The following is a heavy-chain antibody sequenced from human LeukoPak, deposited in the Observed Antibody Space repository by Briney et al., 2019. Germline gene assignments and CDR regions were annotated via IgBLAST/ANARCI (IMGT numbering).Heavy chain of an antibody. CDR2: IYDSGSA. V-gene: IGHV4-31*03. D-gene: IGHD1-26*01. Sequence: PSETLSLTCTVSGASIHNSGYFWSWIRQHPGKGLEWLAYIYDSGSAYYNPSLKNRVIISVDASKNQFSLKLTSVTAADTAVYYCARGSELFDYWGQGALVTVSS. J-gene: IGHJ4*02. CDR3: ARGSELFDY. CDR1: GASIHNSGYF.